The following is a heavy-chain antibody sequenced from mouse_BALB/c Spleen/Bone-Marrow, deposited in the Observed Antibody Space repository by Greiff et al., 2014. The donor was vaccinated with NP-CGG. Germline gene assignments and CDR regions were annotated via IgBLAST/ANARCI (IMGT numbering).Heavy chain of an antibody. J-gene: IGHJ2*01. CDR1: GFSLSRYN. CDR3: ARNYYGIPYYFDY. D-gene: IGHD1-1*01. Sequence: QVHVKQSGPGLVPPSQILSITCTVSGFSLSRYNVHWVRQPPGKGLEWLGMIWNGGSTDYNSALKSRLSISKDNSKSQVFLKMNSLQTDDTAMYYCARNYYGIPYYFDYWGQGTTLTVSS. V-gene: IGHV2-6-4*01. CDR2: IWNGGST.